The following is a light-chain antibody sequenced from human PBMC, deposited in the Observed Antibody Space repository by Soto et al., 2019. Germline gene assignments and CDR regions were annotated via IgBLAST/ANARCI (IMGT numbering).Light chain of an antibody. CDR1: RDVRIY. V-gene: IGKV1-5*03. J-gene: IGKJ3*01. CDR3: QQYYIYPPA. Sequence: DIPMTQSPSTLSASVGDRVTITCRASRDVRIYLAWYQQKPGKAPKLLMYQTSTLEAGVPSRFSGSWSETDFSLAISGLQPEDSATYFCQQYYIYPPAFGPGTKVEI. CDR2: QTS.